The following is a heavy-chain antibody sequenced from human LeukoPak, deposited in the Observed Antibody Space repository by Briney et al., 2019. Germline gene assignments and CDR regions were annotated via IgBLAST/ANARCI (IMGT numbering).Heavy chain of an antibody. J-gene: IGHJ4*02. Sequence: GGSLRLSCAASGFTFSSYSMNWVRQAPGKGLEWVSSISSGSSYIYYADSVKGRFTISRDNVRNSLYLQVNSLRAEDTAVYYCARDFETPSITVVRGVTSAFFDYWGQGALVTVSS. CDR2: ISSGSSYI. CDR3: ARDFETPSITVVRGVTSAFFDY. D-gene: IGHD3-10*01. V-gene: IGHV3-21*01. CDR1: GFTFSSYS.